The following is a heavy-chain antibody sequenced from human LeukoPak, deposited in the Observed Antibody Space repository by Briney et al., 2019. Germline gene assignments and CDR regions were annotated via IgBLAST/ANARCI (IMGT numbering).Heavy chain of an antibody. CDR1: VFTMSHYC. V-gene: IGHV3-23*01. D-gene: IGHD3/OR15-3a*01. CDR3: AKHFCTGLDCSLFDS. J-gene: IGHJ4*02. Sequence: GGSLRLSCAASVFTMSHYCVRWVRQARGKGREWISGIRSAVETTHYADSVKGRFIMSRDDSKNALSLQLNSLRPEDTALYYCAKHFCTGLDCSLFDSWGQGTLVTVSS. CDR2: IRSAVETT.